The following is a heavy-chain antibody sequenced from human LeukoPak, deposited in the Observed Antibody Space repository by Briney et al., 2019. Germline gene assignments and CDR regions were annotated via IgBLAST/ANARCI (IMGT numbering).Heavy chain of an antibody. J-gene: IGHJ6*02. CDR1: GFTFSDYA. D-gene: IGHD4-17*01. CDR3: AKLQSDGLRTYYGMDV. CDR2: ICGSCGNT. V-gene: IGHV3-23*01. Sequence: PGGSLRLSCAASGFTFSDYAMSWVRQAPGKGLEWVSTICGSCGNTHYADSVKGRFTISRDNSKNTLYLQMNSLRAEDTAVYYCAKLQSDGLRTYYGMDVWGQGTTVTVSS.